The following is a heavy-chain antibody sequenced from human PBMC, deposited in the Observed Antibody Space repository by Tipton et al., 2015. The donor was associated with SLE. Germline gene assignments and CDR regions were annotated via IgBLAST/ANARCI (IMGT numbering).Heavy chain of an antibody. CDR3: ARGSPARSGYYYYYYMDV. J-gene: IGHJ6*03. Sequence: TLSLTCTVSGASISGFYWSWIRQPPGKGLEWVAYIFYSGSTNYNPSLKSRVTISVDTSKNQFSLKLSSVTAADTVVYYCARGSPARSGYYYYYYMDVWGKGTTVTVSS. V-gene: IGHV4-59*01. CDR1: GASISGFY. CDR2: IFYSGST. D-gene: IGHD2-2*01.